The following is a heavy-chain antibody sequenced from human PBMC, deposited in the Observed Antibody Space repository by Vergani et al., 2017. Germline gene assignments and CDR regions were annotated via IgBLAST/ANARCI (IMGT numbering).Heavy chain of an antibody. D-gene: IGHD2-2*02. Sequence: QLQLQESGPGLVKPSETLSLTCTVSGGSISSRTYYWGWIRQPPGKGLEWIGEICHTEDTKYSPSLKSRVTVSVDESRNLFSLRLNSVTAADTAVYYCATIGYRRWGYYFDYWGQGILVTVSS. CDR1: GGSISSRTYY. CDR3: ATIGYRRWGYYFDY. J-gene: IGHJ4*02. V-gene: IGHV4-39*07. CDR2: ICHTEDT.